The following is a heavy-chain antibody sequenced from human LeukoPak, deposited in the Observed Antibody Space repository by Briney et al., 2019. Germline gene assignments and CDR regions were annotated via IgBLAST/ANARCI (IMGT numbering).Heavy chain of an antibody. J-gene: IGHJ4*02. CDR3: ASETFCTSISCHFDY. Sequence: GGSLRLSCAASGFTFGSYAMTWVRQAPGKGLKWVSAISDSGANTYYADSVKGRFTISRDNSKNTLYLQMNSLRADDTAVYYCASETFCTSISCHFDYWGQGTRVTVSS. CDR1: GFTFGSYA. V-gene: IGHV3-23*01. D-gene: IGHD2-2*01. CDR2: ISDSGANT.